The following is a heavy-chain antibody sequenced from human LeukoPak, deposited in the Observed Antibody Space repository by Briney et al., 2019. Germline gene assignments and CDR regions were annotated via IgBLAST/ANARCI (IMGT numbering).Heavy chain of an antibody. J-gene: IGHJ3*02. CDR1: GFTFSSYR. V-gene: IGHV3-48*01. CDR3: ARERVVVVAATHSDAFDI. CDR2: ISSSSSTI. Sequence: GGSLRLSCAASGFTFSSYRMNWVRQAPGKGLEWVSYISSSSSTIYYADSVKGRFTISRDNAKNSLYLQMNSLRAEDTAVYYCARERVVVVAATHSDAFDIWGQGTMVTVSS. D-gene: IGHD2-15*01.